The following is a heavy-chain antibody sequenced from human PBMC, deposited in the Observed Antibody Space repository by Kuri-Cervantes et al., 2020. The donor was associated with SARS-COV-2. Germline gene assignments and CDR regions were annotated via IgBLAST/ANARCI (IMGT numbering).Heavy chain of an antibody. Sequence: ASVKVCCNASGYTFTGYYMHWARQAPGQGLAWMGWINPNSGGTNYAQKVQGRVTMTRVTSISTAYMEVSRLRTDDTAVYYCARGSIFSDTGGWYFDYWGQGTLVTVSS. CDR2: INPNSGGT. D-gene: IGHD3-10*01. CDR1: GYTFTGYY. J-gene: IGHJ4*02. CDR3: ARGSIFSDTGGWYFDY. V-gene: IGHV1-2*02.